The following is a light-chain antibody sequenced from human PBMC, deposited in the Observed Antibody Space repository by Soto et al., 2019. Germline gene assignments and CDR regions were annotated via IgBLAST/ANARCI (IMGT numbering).Light chain of an antibody. J-gene: IGKJ1*01. CDR2: WAS. Sequence: DIVMTPSPDSLAVSLGEEATINCKSSQSVVYTNNKNYLDWYQQKPGQPPKLLIYWASTRESGVPDRFSGSGSGTDFTLTISMLQAEDVAVYYCQQYYDAPQNFGQGTKVEIK. V-gene: IGKV4-1*01. CDR3: QQYYDAPQN. CDR1: QSVVYTNNKNY.